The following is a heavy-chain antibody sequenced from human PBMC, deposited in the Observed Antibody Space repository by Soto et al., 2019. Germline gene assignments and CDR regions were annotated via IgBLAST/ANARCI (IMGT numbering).Heavy chain of an antibody. CDR2: IFYSGTT. Sequence: SETLSLTCTVSGGSISSGDYYWSWIRQPPGKGLEWIGYIFYSGTTYHNPSLKSRVTISIDTSKNQFSLKLSSVTAADAAVYYCARGLNYDGSGSYYYYYGLDVWGQGSTVTVAS. CDR3: ARGLNYDGSGSYYYYYGLDV. CDR1: GGSISSGDYY. V-gene: IGHV4-30-4*01. J-gene: IGHJ6*02. D-gene: IGHD3-10*01.